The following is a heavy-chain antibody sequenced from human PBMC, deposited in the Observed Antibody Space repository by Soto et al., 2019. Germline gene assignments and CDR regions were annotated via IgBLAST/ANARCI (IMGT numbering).Heavy chain of an antibody. J-gene: IGHJ6*03. D-gene: IGHD5-12*01. CDR1: GGSISSYY. V-gene: IGHV4-59*08. Sequence: SETLSLTCTVSGGSISSYYWSWIRQPPGKGLEWIGYIYYSGSTNYNPSLKSRVTISVDTSKNQFSLKLSSVTAADTAVYYCAGTHIVATIDYYYYMDVWGKGTTVTVS. CDR2: IYYSGST. CDR3: AGTHIVATIDYYYYMDV.